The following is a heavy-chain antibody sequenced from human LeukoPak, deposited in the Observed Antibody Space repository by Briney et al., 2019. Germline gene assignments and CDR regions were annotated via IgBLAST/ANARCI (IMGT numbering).Heavy chain of an antibody. CDR3: ASVRDGYNYFDY. D-gene: IGHD5-24*01. CDR2: IIPIFGTA. J-gene: IGHJ4*02. Sequence: SVKVSCKATGGTFSSYAISWVRQAPGQGLEWMGGIIPIFGTANYAQKFQGRVTITADESTSTAYMELSSLRSEDTAVYYCASVRDGYNYFDYWGQGTLVTVSS. V-gene: IGHV1-69*13. CDR1: GGTFSSYA.